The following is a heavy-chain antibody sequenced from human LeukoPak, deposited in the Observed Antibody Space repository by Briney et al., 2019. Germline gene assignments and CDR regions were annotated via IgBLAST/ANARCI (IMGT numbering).Heavy chain of an antibody. V-gene: IGHV3-30*18. CDR1: GFTFSSYA. CDR3: AKVPRQNGWFPLSNY. J-gene: IGHJ4*02. D-gene: IGHD6-19*01. CDR2: ISYDGGNK. Sequence: GGSLRLSCAASGFTFSSYAMHWVRQAPGKGLEWVAVISYDGGNKYYAESVKGRFTISRDNSKNTLYLQMNSLRAEDAAVYYCAKVPRQNGWFPLSNYWGQGALVTVSS.